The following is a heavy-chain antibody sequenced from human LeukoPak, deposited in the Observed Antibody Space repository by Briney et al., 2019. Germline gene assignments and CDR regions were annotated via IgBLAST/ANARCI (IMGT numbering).Heavy chain of an antibody. CDR2: ILYDGRNK. CDR3: ASELIRGTQVIDY. V-gene: IGHV3-30*03. CDR1: GFTFSSYG. J-gene: IGHJ4*02. D-gene: IGHD1-1*01. Sequence: GGSLRLSCAASGFTFSSYGMHWVRQAPGKGLEWVAVILYDGRNKYYADSVKGRFTISRDNSKNTLYLQMNSLRADDTAVYYCASELIRGTQVIDYWGQGTLVTVSS.